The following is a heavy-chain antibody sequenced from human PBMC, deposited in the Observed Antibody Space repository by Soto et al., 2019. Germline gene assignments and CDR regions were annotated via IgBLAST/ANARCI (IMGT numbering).Heavy chain of an antibody. CDR2: IIPIFGTA. J-gene: IGHJ5*02. CDR1: GGTLSSYA. V-gene: IGHV1-69*01. CDR3: ANFRDYSNYGSENWCDP. Sequence: VQLVQSGAEVKKPGSSVQVSCKASGGTLSSYAISCVRHAPGQGLEWMGGIIPIFGTAHYAQEFPGRVTITADDSPSTAYMELGSLRSEETAVYYCANFRDYSNYGSENWCDPWGQCTLVTVSS. D-gene: IGHD4-4*01.